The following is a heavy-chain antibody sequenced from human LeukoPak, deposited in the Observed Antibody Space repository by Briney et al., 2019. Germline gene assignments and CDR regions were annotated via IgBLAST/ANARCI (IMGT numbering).Heavy chain of an antibody. CDR2: ISGSGGST. V-gene: IGHV3-23*01. J-gene: IGHJ6*03. CDR3: ARQVAGAARPFDYYYYMDV. D-gene: IGHD6-6*01. CDR1: GFTFSNYA. Sequence: PGGSLRLSCAASGFTFSNYAMSWVRQAPGKGLEWVSAISGSGGSTYYADSVKGRFTISRDNSKNTLYLQMNSLRAEDTAVYYCARQVAGAARPFDYYYYMDVWGKGTTVTVSS.